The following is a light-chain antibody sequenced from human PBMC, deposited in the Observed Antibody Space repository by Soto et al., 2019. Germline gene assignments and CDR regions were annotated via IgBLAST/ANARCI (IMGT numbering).Light chain of an antibody. CDR2: AAS. Sequence: IQLTPSPSIMYDYFAGTVAIKCRASQDIRSYLAWYQQKAGRAPKLLIYAASTLQSEVPSRFSGSGSGTEFTLTISSLQPEDFATYYCQQLNSLTLKFGQGTRLEI. J-gene: IGKJ5*01. CDR3: QQLNSLTLK. V-gene: IGKV1-9*01. CDR1: QDIRSY.